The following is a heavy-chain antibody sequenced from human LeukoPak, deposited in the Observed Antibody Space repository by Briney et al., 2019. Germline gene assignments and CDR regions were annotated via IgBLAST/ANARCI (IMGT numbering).Heavy chain of an antibody. V-gene: IGHV3-7*01. CDR1: GFTFGSYW. Sequence: GGSLRLSCAASGFTFGSYWMTWVRQAPGKGLEWVANIKQDGSEKFYVDSVKGRFTISRDNAKNSLHLQMNSLRAEDTAVYYCASLDCARPCGYWGQGTMVTVSS. J-gene: IGHJ4*02. CDR3: ASLDCARPCGY. CDR2: IKQDGSEK. D-gene: IGHD6-6*01.